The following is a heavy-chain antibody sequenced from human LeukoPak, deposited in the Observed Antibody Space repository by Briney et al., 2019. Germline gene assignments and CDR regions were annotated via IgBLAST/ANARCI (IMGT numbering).Heavy chain of an antibody. V-gene: IGHV3-9*03. D-gene: IGHD6-13*01. Sequence: GGSLRLSCAVFGFTFDDYAMHWVRQAPGKGLEWVSGISWNSGSIGYADSVKGRFTISRDNAKNSLYLQMNSLRAEDMALYYCAKAAHSSSWYEGSWFDPWGQGTLVTVSS. CDR2: ISWNSGSI. CDR1: GFTFDDYA. J-gene: IGHJ5*02. CDR3: AKAAHSSSWYEGSWFDP.